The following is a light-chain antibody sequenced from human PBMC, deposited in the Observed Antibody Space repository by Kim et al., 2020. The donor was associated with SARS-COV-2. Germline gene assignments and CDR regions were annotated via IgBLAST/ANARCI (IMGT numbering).Light chain of an antibody. CDR2: GKN. CDR3: NSRDSSGNLVV. CDR1: SLRSYY. V-gene: IGLV3-19*01. Sequence: SELTQDPAVSVALGQTVRITCQGDSLRSYYASWYQQKPGQAPVLVIYGKNNRPSGIPDQFSGSSSGNTASLTITGAQAEDEADYYCNSRDSSGNLVVFGGGTKLTVL. J-gene: IGLJ2*01.